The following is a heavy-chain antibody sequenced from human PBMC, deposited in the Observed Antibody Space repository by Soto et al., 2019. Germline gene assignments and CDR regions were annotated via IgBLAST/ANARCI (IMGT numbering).Heavy chain of an antibody. Sequence: SVKVSCKASGGTFSSYAITWVRQAPGQGLEWMGGITPMFGTPNYAQKFRGRVTITADESTSTAYMELSSLRSEDTAMYFCARDGTLYDSRAYYYLYWGQGTLVTVAS. D-gene: IGHD3-22*01. CDR2: ITPMFGTP. CDR3: ARDGTLYDSRAYYYLY. CDR1: GGTFSSYA. V-gene: IGHV1-69*13. J-gene: IGHJ4*02.